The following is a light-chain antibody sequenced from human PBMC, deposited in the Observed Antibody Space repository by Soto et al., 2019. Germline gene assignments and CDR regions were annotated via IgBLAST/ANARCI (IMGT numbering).Light chain of an antibody. V-gene: IGLV2-14*01. J-gene: IGLJ1*01. CDR1: SSDVGSHNH. Sequence: QSALTQRASVSGSPGQSIAISCTGTSSDVGSHNHVSWYQQYPGKAPKLIIYEVTNRPSGVSARFSGSKFGSTASLTISGLQAEDEGEYYCNSLSAAGSSYVFGPGTKVTVL. CDR2: EVT. CDR3: NSLSAAGSSYV.